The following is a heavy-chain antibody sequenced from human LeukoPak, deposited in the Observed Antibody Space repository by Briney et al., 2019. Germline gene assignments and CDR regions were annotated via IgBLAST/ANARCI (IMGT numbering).Heavy chain of an antibody. CDR2: ISGSGGST. Sequence: GGSLRLSCAASGFTFSTYAMTWVRQAPGKGLEWVSTISGSGGSTNYADSVKGRFTISRDNAKNTLYLQMSSLRAEDTAVYFCARDLAATNWFDPWGQGTLVTVSS. D-gene: IGHD6-25*01. J-gene: IGHJ5*02. CDR3: ARDLAATNWFDP. V-gene: IGHV3-23*01. CDR1: GFTFSTYA.